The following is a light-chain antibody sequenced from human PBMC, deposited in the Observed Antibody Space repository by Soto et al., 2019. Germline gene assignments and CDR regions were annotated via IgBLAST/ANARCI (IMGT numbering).Light chain of an antibody. CDR3: CSYAGNNNV. J-gene: IGLJ1*01. CDR1: SSDVGGHNY. Sequence: QSVLTQPPSASGSPGQSVTISCTGTSSDVGGHNYVSWYQQHPGKAPKLMIYEVTQRPSGVTDRFSGSKSGNTASLTVSGLQAEDEADYYCCSYAGNNNVFGTGTKLTVL. CDR2: EVT. V-gene: IGLV2-8*01.